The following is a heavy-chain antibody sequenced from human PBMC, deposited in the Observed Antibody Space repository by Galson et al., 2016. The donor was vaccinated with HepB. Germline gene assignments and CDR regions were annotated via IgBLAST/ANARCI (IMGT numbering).Heavy chain of an antibody. V-gene: IGHV4-39*02. CDR2: TYYSGRT. D-gene: IGHD3-22*01. CDR1: GAFISSGGYY. Sequence: SETLSLTCTVSGAFISSGGYYWDWIRQSPGRGLEWIGSTYYSGRTYYNPSLKSRVTISVDTSKNQFSLILRSVTAADTAVYFCAREWSSGLFFDSWGQGALVTVSS. CDR3: AREWSSGLFFDS. J-gene: IGHJ4*02.